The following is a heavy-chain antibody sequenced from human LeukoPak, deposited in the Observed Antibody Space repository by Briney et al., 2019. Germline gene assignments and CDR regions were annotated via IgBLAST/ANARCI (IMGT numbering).Heavy chain of an antibody. Sequence: GGSLRLSCAASGFTFTSAWMSWVRQAPGKGLEWVSAISGSGGSTYYADSVKGRFTISRDNSKNTLYLQMNSLRAEDTAVYYCAKDYYSYGSFYFDYWGQGTLVTVSS. CDR3: AKDYYSYGSFYFDY. D-gene: IGHD5-18*01. J-gene: IGHJ4*02. CDR2: ISGSGGST. CDR1: GFTFTSAW. V-gene: IGHV3-23*01.